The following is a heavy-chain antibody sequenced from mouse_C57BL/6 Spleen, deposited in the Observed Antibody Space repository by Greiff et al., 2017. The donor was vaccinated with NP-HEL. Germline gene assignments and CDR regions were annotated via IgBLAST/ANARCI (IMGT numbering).Heavy chain of an antibody. CDR3: ARYPPDGYFDY. J-gene: IGHJ2*01. V-gene: IGHV7-3*01. D-gene: IGHD2-3*01. Sequence: DVQLQESGGGLVQPGGSLSLSCAASGFTFTDYYMSWVRQPPGKALEWLGFIRNKANGYTTEYSASVKGRFTISRDNSQSILYLQMNALRAEDSATYYCARYPPDGYFDYWGQGTTLTVSS. CDR1: GFTFTDYY. CDR2: IRNKANGYTT.